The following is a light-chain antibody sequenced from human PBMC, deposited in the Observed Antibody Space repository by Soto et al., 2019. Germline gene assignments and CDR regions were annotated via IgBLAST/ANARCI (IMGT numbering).Light chain of an antibody. CDR1: QSISGS. J-gene: IGKJ1*01. V-gene: IGKV1-5*03. CDR3: QQYNSYSPT. Sequence: DIQMTQTPSSLSASVRDRVTITCRASQSISGSLNWYQQKPGKAPKLLIYKASRLESGVPSRSSGSGSETEFTLTISGLQPGDSATYYCQQYNSYSPTFGQGTKVDIK. CDR2: KAS.